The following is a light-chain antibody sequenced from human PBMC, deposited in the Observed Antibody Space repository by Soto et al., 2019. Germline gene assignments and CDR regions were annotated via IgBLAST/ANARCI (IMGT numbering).Light chain of an antibody. J-gene: IGLJ1*01. CDR3: SSYAGSNHFV. Sequence: QSALTQPPSASGSPGQSVTISCTGTSRDVGGYNYVSWYQQPPGKAPKLMIYEVSKRPSGVPDRFSGSKSGNTASLTVSGLQAEDEADYYCSSYAGSNHFVFGTGTKVTVL. CDR1: SRDVGGYNY. V-gene: IGLV2-8*01. CDR2: EVS.